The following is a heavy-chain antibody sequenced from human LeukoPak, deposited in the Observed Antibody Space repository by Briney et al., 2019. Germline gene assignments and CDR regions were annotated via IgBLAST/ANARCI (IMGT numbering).Heavy chain of an antibody. CDR2: IRFDGSYK. CDR1: GFTFNSYG. CDR3: GSSGGVIAPAANLKYYVDF. V-gene: IGHV3-30*02. J-gene: IGHJ6*04. Sequence: GGSLRLSCAASGFTFNSYGMHWVRQAPGKGLEWVAFIRFDGSYKDYADSVKGRFTISRDKSKNTLYLQMNSLRPEDTAVYYCGSSGGVIAPAANLKYYVDFWGEGTTVTVSS. D-gene: IGHD2-2*01.